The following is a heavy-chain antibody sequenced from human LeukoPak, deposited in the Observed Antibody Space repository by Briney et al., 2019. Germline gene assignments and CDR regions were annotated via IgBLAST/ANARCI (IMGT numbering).Heavy chain of an antibody. CDR2: IYHSGST. V-gene: IGHV4-38-2*02. Sequence: SETLSLTCTVSGGSISSYYWGWIRQPPGKGLEWIGSIYHSGSTYYNPSLKSRVTISVDTSKNQFSLKLSSVTAADTAVYYCARVLWFGEYYYYMDVWGKGTTVTVSS. CDR3: ARVLWFGEYYYYMDV. CDR1: GGSISSYY. J-gene: IGHJ6*03. D-gene: IGHD3-10*01.